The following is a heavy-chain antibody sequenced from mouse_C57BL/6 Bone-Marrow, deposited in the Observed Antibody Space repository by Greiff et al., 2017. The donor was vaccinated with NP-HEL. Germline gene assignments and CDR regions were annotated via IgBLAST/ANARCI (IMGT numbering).Heavy chain of an antibody. CDR1: GYAFSSSW. D-gene: IGHD1-1*01. CDR3: AGYYGSSSHWYFDV. J-gene: IGHJ1*03. Sequence: VQLQQSGPELVKPGASVKISCKASGYAFSSSWMNWVKQRPGKGLEWIGRIYPGYGDTNYNGKFKGKATLTADKSSSPAYMQLSSLTSEDSAVYFCAGYYGSSSHWYFDVWGTGTTVTVSS. CDR2: IYPGYGDT. V-gene: IGHV1-82*01.